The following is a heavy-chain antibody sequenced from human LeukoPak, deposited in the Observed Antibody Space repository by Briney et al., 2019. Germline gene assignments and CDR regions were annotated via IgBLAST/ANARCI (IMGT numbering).Heavy chain of an antibody. Sequence: GGSLRLSCAASGFTFSSYAITWVRQAPGKGLEWVSAVSSNGAKTYYADSVKGRFTISRDNYKNMVFLQMNSLRAEDTAVYYCATGGSEYRSDWFDSWGQGTLVNVAS. CDR3: ATGGSEYRSDWFDS. CDR1: GFTFSSYA. J-gene: IGHJ5*01. V-gene: IGHV3-23*01. CDR2: VSSNGAKT. D-gene: IGHD5-18*01.